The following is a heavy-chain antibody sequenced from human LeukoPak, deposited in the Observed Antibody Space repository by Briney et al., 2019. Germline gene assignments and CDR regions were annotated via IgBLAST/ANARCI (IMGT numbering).Heavy chain of an antibody. J-gene: IGHJ4*02. CDR1: GFTFSSYG. D-gene: IGHD5-24*01. CDR3: ARGRRTTIPKY. CDR2: IWYDGSNK. Sequence: GRSLRLSCAASGFTFSSYGMHWVRQAPGKGLEWVAVIWYDGSNKYYADSVKGRFTISRDNSKNTLYLQMNSLRAEDTAVYYCARGRRTTIPKYWGQGTRVTVSS. V-gene: IGHV3-33*01.